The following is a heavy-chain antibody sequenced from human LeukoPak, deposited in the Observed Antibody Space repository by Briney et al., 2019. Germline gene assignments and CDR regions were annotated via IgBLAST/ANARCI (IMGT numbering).Heavy chain of an antibody. J-gene: IGHJ5*02. Sequence: GGSLGLSCATSGFTFSDYTMNWVCQAPGKGLEWVSFISASSTSIYYADSARGRFTISRDNAKNSLYLHMNSLRAEDTAVYYCARDGTWGPGTLVTVSS. D-gene: IGHD1-26*01. V-gene: IGHV3-21*01. CDR2: ISASSTSI. CDR1: GFTFSDYT. CDR3: ARDGT.